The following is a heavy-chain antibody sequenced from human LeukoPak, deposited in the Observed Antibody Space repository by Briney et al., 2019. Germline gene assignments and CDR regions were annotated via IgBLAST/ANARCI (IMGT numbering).Heavy chain of an antibody. V-gene: IGHV1-18*01. D-gene: IGHD5-24*01. CDR2: ISAYNGNT. CDR1: GYTFTSYG. Sequence: GASVKVSCKASGYTFTSYGISWVRQAPGQGLEWMGWISAYNGNTNYAQELQGRVTMTTDTSTSTAYMELRSLRSDDTAVYYCARVSEMATITHYYYYYGMDVWGQGTTVTVSS. CDR3: ARVSEMATITHYYYYYGMDV. J-gene: IGHJ6*02.